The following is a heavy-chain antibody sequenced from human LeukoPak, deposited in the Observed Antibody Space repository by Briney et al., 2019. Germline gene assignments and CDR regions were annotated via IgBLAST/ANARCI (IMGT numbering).Heavy chain of an antibody. D-gene: IGHD2-15*01. Sequence: GGSLKISCKGSGYSFTSHWIGWVRQMPGKGLEWIGILYPVDSDTRYNPSFQGQVTISVDKSISTAYLQWSSLKASDTAMYYCAATNVVVVSANLLAFDIWGQGTMVTVSS. V-gene: IGHV5-51*01. CDR1: GYSFTSHW. CDR2: LYPVDSDT. CDR3: AATNVVVVSANLLAFDI. J-gene: IGHJ3*02.